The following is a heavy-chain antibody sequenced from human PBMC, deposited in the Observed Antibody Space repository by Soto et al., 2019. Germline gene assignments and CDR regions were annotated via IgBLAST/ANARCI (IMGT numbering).Heavy chain of an antibody. V-gene: IGHV3-21*01. J-gene: IGHJ5*02. CDR1: GFTFSSYS. CDR3: ATELMTTFPWFDP. Sequence: PGGSLRLSCAASGFTFSSYSMNWVRQVPGKGLEWVSSISSSSSYIYYADSVKGRFTISRDNAKNSLYLQMNSLRAEDTAVYYCATELMTTFPWFDPWGQGTLVTVSS. CDR2: ISSSSSYI. D-gene: IGHD4-4*01.